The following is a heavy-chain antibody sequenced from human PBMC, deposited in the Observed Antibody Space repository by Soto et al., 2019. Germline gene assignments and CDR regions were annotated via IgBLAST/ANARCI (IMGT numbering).Heavy chain of an antibody. D-gene: IGHD4-17*01. V-gene: IGHV1-69*13. J-gene: IGHJ4*02. CDR3: ARFGGHDYGDFRDY. CDR2: IIPIFGTA. Sequence: SVKVSCKASGGTFSSYAISWMRQAPGQGLEWMGGIIPIFGTANYAQKFQGRVTITADESTSTAYMELSSLRSEDTAVYYCARFGGHDYGDFRDYWGQGTLVTVSS. CDR1: GGTFSSYA.